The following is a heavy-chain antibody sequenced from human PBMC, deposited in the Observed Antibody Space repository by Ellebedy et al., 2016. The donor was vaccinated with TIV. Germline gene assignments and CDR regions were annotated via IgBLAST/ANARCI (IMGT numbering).Heavy chain of an antibody. D-gene: IGHD3-10*01. CDR1: GFTFNSHA. CDR3: TTDVPHYYGSGSYPTSMDL. CDR2: IKISGTT. J-gene: IGHJ6*02. Sequence: GESLKISCAASGFTFNSHAMHWVRQAPGKGLEWVGRIKISGTTDYAAPVKGRFTIARDDSKNTLYLQMNSLKIEDTAVYYCTTDVPHYYGSGSYPTSMDLWGQGTTVTVSS. V-gene: IGHV3-15*01.